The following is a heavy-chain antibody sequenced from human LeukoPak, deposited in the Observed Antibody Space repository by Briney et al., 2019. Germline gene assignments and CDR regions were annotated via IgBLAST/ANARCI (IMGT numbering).Heavy chain of an antibody. Sequence: PSETLSLTCAVYGGSFSGYYWSWIRQPPGKGLEWIGEINHSGSTNYNPSLKSRVTISVDTSKNQFSLKLSSVTAADTAVYYCARVWAARPEGEIPYYYYYMDVWGKGTTVTVSS. CDR2: INHSGST. CDR3: ARVWAARPEGEIPYYYYYMDV. J-gene: IGHJ6*03. CDR1: GGSFSGYY. V-gene: IGHV4-34*01. D-gene: IGHD6-6*01.